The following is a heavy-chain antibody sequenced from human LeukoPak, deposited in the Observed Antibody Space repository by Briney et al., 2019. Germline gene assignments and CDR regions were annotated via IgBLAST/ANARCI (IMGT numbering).Heavy chain of an antibody. CDR2: ISGSGGST. J-gene: IGHJ4*02. V-gene: IGHV3-23*01. CDR3: AKDSIESVAATPSGFDY. D-gene: IGHD2-15*01. Sequence: RGSLRLSCAASGFTFSSYAMSWVRQAPGKGLEWVSAISGSGGSTYYADSVKGRFTISRDNSKHTLYLQMNSLRAEDTAVYYCAKDSIESVAATPSGFDYWGQGTLVTVSS. CDR1: GFTFSSYA.